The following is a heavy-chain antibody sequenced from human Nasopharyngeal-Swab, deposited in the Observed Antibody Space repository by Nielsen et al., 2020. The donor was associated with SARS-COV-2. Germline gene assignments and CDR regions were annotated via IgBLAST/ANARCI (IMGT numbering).Heavy chain of an antibody. CDR2: IIPIFGTA. CDR3: ARVLDSLAHWFDP. J-gene: IGHJ5*02. CDR1: GYTFTSYG. Sequence: KVSCKASGYTFTSYGISWVRQAPGQGLEWMGGIIPIFGTANYAQKFQGRVTITADESTSTAYMELSSLRSEDTAVYYCARVLDSLAHWFDPWGQGTLVTVSS. D-gene: IGHD2-21*01. V-gene: IGHV1-69*01.